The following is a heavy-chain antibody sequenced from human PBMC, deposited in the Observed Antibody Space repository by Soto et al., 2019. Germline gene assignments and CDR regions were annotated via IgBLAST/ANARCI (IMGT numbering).Heavy chain of an antibody. CDR2: ISYDGSNK. CDR1: GFTFSSYG. V-gene: IGHV3-30*18. J-gene: IGHJ6*02. Sequence: QVQLVESVGGVVQPGRSLRLSCAASGFTFSSYGMHWVRQAPGKGLEWVAVISYDGSNKYYADSVKGRFTISRDNSKNTLYLQMNSLRDEDTAVYYCAKDTHGYYYGMDVWGQGTTVTVSS. CDR3: AKDTHGYYYGMDV.